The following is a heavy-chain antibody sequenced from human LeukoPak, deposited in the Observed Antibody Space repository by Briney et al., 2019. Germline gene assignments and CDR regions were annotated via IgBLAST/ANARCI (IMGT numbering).Heavy chain of an antibody. D-gene: IGHD2/OR15-2a*01. J-gene: IGHJ4*02. CDR1: GFTFSSYA. CDR2: IKEDGSEK. Sequence: GGSLRLSCAASGFTFSSYAIRWVRQAPGKGLEWVANIKEDGSEKYYADFVKGRFTISRDNAKNSLDLQMNSLRAEDTAVYYCARRGSTDYWGQGTLVTVSS. CDR3: ARRGSTDY. V-gene: IGHV3-7*03.